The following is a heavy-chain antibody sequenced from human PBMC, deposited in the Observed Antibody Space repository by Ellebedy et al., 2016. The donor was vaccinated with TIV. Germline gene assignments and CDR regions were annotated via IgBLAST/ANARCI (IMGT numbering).Heavy chain of an antibody. J-gene: IGHJ3*02. CDR2: ISKDGGSE. V-gene: IGHV3-43*02. CDR3: TKPKESTWDLLYAFDI. D-gene: IGHD1-26*01. Sequence: PGGSLRLSCAASGFAFNDYAMHWVRQVPGKGLEWVSLISKDGGSEYYADSVEVRFTISRDYNKKSLYLQMNSLRPEDTALYYCTKPKESTWDLLYAFDIWGQGTMVAVSS. CDR1: GFAFNDYA.